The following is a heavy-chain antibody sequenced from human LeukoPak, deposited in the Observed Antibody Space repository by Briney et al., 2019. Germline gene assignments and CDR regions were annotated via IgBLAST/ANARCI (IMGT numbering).Heavy chain of an antibody. CDR1: GFTFSSYA. CDR2: ISYDGSNK. CDR3: ARDVRIGAAIENYFDY. J-gene: IGHJ4*02. V-gene: IGHV3-30*04. Sequence: PGRSLRLSCVASGFTFSSYAMHWVRQAPGKGLEWVAVISYDGSNKYYADSVKGRFTISRDNSKNTLYLQMNSLRAEDTAVYYCARDVRIGAAIENYFDYWGQGTLVTVSS. D-gene: IGHD2-2*02.